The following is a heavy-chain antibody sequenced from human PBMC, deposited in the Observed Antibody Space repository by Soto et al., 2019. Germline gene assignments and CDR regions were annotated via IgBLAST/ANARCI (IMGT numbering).Heavy chain of an antibody. CDR3: ARGKWEPYYFDY. J-gene: IGHJ4*02. V-gene: IGHV4-38-2*01. CDR1: GFSLSSRYY. CDR2: IYHSGST. Sequence: LXLTFALSGFSLSSRYYWGWIRQPPGKGLECIGTIYHSGSTYYNPSLKSRVTISVDTSKNQFSLKLDSVTAADTAVYYCARGKWEPYYFDYWGQGTLVTVYS. D-gene: IGHD1-26*01.